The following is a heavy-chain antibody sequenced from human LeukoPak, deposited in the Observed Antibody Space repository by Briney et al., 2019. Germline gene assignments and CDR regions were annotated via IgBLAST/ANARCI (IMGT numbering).Heavy chain of an antibody. CDR1: GGSVSSYY. Sequence: SETLSLXCTVPGGSVSSYYWNWIRQPPGKGLEWIGNIYYSGGTNYNPSLKTRVTISLDTSKNQFSLKLSSVTAADTAVYYCARDWELGYWGQGTLVTVSS. J-gene: IGHJ4*02. CDR2: IYYSGGT. D-gene: IGHD1-26*01. V-gene: IGHV4-59*02. CDR3: ARDWELGY.